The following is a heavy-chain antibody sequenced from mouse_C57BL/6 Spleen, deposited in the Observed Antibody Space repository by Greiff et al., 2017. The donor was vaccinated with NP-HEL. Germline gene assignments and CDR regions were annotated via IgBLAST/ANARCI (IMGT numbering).Heavy chain of an antibody. CDR2: ISGGGGNT. V-gene: IGHV5-9*01. D-gene: IGHD1-1*01. CDR3: ARHSTTVVAKDY. J-gene: IGHJ2*01. CDR1: GFTFSSYT. Sequence: DVHLVESGGGLVKPGGSLKLSCAASGFTFSSYTMSWVRQTPEKRLEWVATISGGGGNTYYPDSVKGRFTISRDNAKNTLYLQMSSLRSEDTALYYCARHSTTVVAKDYWGQGTTLTVSS.